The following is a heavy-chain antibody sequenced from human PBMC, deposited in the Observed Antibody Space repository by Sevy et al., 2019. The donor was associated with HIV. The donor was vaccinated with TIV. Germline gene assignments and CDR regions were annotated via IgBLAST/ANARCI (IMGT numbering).Heavy chain of an antibody. CDR1: GYTFTSYR. CDR3: ARAYCSGGRCYSLAY. CDR2: ISPHNGDT. Sequence: ASVKLSCKVSGYTFTSYRITWVRQAPGQGLESMGWISPHNGDTKYAQKFQGRVTMITDTSTNTAYMELRSLGSDDTAIYYCARAYCSGGRCYSLAYWGQGTLVTVSS. D-gene: IGHD2-15*01. J-gene: IGHJ4*02. V-gene: IGHV1-18*01.